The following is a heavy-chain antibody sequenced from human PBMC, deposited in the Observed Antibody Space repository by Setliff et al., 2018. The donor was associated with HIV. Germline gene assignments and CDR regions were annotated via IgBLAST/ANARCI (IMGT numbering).Heavy chain of an antibody. Sequence: GGSLRLSCAASGFTFSSFAMSWVRQAPGKGLEWVSSISGSGGITYYADSVKGRFTVSRDNSKDTLFLQMNSLRAEDTAIYFCAKDYTPTFWEYNWFDTWGQGTLVTVS. V-gene: IGHV3-23*01. CDR3: AKDYTPTFWEYNWFDT. CDR2: ISGSGGIT. J-gene: IGHJ5*02. D-gene: IGHD3-3*01. CDR1: GFTFSSFA.